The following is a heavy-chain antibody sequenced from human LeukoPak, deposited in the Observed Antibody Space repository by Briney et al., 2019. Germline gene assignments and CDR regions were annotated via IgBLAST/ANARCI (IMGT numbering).Heavy chain of an antibody. Sequence: GGSLRLSCAASGFTVRNNYMTWVRQAPGEGLEWVSLIYSGGTTYYADSVKGRFTISRDNSKNALYLQMDSLRAEDTSMYYCARDATYSSGWYGGRYFDYWGQGTLVTVSS. D-gene: IGHD6-19*01. CDR1: GFTVRNNY. V-gene: IGHV3-53*01. CDR3: ARDATYSSGWYGGRYFDY. J-gene: IGHJ4*02. CDR2: IYSGGTT.